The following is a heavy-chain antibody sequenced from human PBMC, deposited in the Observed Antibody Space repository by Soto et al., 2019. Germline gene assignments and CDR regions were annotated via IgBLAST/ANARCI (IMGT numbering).Heavy chain of an antibody. CDR2: ISSSSSYI. Sequence: GGSLRLSCAASGFTFSSYSMNWVRQAPGKGLEWVSSISSSSSYIYYADSVKGRFTISRDNAKNSLYLQMNSLRAEDTAVDYCARDGGQWDDEGSDAFDIWGQGTMVTVSS. CDR1: GFTFSSYS. J-gene: IGHJ3*02. V-gene: IGHV3-21*01. D-gene: IGHD1-26*01. CDR3: ARDGGQWDDEGSDAFDI.